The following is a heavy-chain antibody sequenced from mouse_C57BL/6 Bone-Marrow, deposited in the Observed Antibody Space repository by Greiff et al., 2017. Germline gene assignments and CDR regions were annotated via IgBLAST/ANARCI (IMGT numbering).Heavy chain of an antibody. Sequence: DVKLQESGTVLARPGASVKMSCKTSGYTFTSYWMHWVKQRPGQGLEWIGAIYPGNGDTSYNQKFKGKAKLTAVTSASTAYMELSSLTKDYSAVYYCTGTGTGAMDYWGQGTSVTVSS. V-gene: IGHV1-5*01. CDR3: TGTGTGAMDY. D-gene: IGHD4-1*01. CDR1: GYTFTSYW. CDR2: IYPGNGDT. J-gene: IGHJ4*01.